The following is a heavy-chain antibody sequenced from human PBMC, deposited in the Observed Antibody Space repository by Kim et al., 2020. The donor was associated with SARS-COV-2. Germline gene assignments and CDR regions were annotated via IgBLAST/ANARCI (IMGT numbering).Heavy chain of an antibody. CDR1: GFTVSSNY. J-gene: IGHJ4*02. Sequence: GGSLRLSCAASGFTVSSNYMSWVRQAPGKGLEWVSVIYSGGSTYYADSVKGRFTISRDNSKNTLYLQMNSLRAEDTAVYYCAAAYDYVWSYYFDYWGQGTLVTVSS. CDR2: IYSGGST. CDR3: AAAYDYVWSYYFDY. V-gene: IGHV3-53*01. D-gene: IGHD3-16*01.